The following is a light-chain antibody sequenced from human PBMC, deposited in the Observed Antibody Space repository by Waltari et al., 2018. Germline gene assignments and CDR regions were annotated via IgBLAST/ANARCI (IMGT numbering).Light chain of an antibody. CDR3: QQYNSYPSYT. J-gene: IGKJ2*01. CDR1: QSISSW. CDR2: KAS. Sequence: XIQMTQSXSTLXASVGDRVTITCRASQSISSWLAWYQQKPGKAPKLLIYKASSLESGVPSRFSGSGSGTEFTLTISSLQPDDIATYYCQQYNSYPSYTFGQGTNLEIK. V-gene: IGKV1-5*03.